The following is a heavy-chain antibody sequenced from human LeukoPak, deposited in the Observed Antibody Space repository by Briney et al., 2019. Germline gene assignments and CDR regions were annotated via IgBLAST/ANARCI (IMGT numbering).Heavy chain of an antibody. CDR2: IYYSGST. CDR1: GGSISSYY. V-gene: IGHV4-59*01. Sequence: KPSETLSLTCTVSGGSISSYYWSWIRQPPGKGLEWMGYIYYSGSTNYNPSLKSRVTISVDTSKNQSSLKLSSVTAADAAVYYCARAKVVYTAIAPNPFFDYWGQGTLVTVSS. CDR3: ARAKVVYTAIAPNPFFDY. J-gene: IGHJ4*02. D-gene: IGHD5-18*01.